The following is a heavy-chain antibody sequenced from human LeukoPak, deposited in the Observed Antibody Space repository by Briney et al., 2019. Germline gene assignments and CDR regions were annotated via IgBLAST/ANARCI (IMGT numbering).Heavy chain of an antibody. J-gene: IGHJ5*02. Sequence: GASVKVSCKASGYTFTSYYMHWVRQAPGQGLEWMGIINPSGGSTSYAQKFQGRVTMTRDTSTSTVYMELSSLRSEDTAVYYCARAKYSSSSQPGGWFDPWGQGTLATVSS. V-gene: IGHV1-46*01. CDR2: INPSGGST. D-gene: IGHD6-6*01. CDR1: GYTFTSYY. CDR3: ARAKYSSSSQPGGWFDP.